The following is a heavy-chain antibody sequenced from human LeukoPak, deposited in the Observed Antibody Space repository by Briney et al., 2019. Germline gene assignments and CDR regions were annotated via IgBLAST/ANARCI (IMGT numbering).Heavy chain of an antibody. CDR1: GFTFSSYN. J-gene: IGHJ4*02. Sequence: GGSLRLSCAASGFTFSSYNMNWVRQAPGKGLEWVSYISSSSSTIYYADSVKGRFTISRDNAKNSLYLQMNSLRAEDTAVYYCPSLIAAAGRDYWGQGTLVTVSS. V-gene: IGHV3-48*04. CDR3: PSLIAAAGRDY. D-gene: IGHD6-13*01. CDR2: ISSSSSTI.